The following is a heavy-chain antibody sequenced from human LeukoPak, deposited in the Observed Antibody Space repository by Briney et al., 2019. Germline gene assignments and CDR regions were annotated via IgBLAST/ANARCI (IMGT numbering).Heavy chain of an antibody. J-gene: IGHJ4*02. CDR2: ISYDGGNK. D-gene: IGHD2-2*01. CDR1: GFTFSTYA. CDR3: ARDTKDY. Sequence: PGRSLRLSCAASGFTFSTYAMHWVRQAPGKGLEWVAVISYDGGNKYYADSVKGRFTISRDNAKNSLYLQMNSLRAEDTGVYFCARDTKDYWGQGTLVVVSS. V-gene: IGHV3-30*04.